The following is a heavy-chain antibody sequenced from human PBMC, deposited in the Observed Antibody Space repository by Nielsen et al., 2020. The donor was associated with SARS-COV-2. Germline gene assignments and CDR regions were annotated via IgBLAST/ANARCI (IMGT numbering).Heavy chain of an antibody. D-gene: IGHD6-13*01. Sequence: GESLKISCAASGFTFRDFYVSWIRQGPGKGLDWLAYISGDGATIYHADSMKGRFTISRDNAKSSVYLHMDSLRVEDTALYYCARVNHSSISAWGQGTLVIVSS. V-gene: IGHV3-11*04. CDR1: GFTFRDFY. J-gene: IGHJ5*02. CDR3: ARVNHSSISA. CDR2: ISGDGATI.